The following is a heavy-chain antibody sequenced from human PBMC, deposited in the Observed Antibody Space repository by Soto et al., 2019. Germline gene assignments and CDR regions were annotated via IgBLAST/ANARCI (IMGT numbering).Heavy chain of an antibody. D-gene: IGHD6-19*01. V-gene: IGHV3-30*18. Sequence: VQLVESGGGVVQPGRSLRLSCAASGFTFSDYAMHWVRQAPGKGLEWVAVVSHDGRNTHYADSVKGRFTISRDSSKNTVSLKMTSRGAEATAVYCGTKGGRQWLATSGFNYWGQGALVTVSS. CDR1: GFTFSDYA. CDR2: VSHDGRNT. CDR3: TKGGRQWLATSGFNY. J-gene: IGHJ4*02.